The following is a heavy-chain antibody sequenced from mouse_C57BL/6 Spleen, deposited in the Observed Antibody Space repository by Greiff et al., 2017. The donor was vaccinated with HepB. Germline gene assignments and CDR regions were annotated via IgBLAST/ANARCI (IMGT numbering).Heavy chain of an antibody. V-gene: IGHV1-26*01. CDR2: INPNNGGT. D-gene: IGHD1-1*01. J-gene: IGHJ4*01. CDR3: ARSYYYGSSYGYAMDY. Sequence: QQSHGKSLEWIGDINPNNGGTSYNQKFKGKATLTVDKSSSTAYMELRSLTSEDSAVYYCARSYYYGSSYGYAMDYWGQGTSVTVSS.